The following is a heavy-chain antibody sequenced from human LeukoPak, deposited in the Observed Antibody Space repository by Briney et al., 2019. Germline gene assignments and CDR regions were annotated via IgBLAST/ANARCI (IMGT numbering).Heavy chain of an antibody. CDR3: ARGDYDSSGWYFDL. V-gene: IGHV3-48*01. J-gene: IGHJ2*01. D-gene: IGHD3-22*01. CDR2: ISSSSSTI. Sequence: GGSLRLSCAASGFTFSSYSMNWVRQAPGKGLEWVSYISSSSSTIYYADSVKGRFTISRDNAKNSLYLQMNSLRAGDTAVYYCARGDYDSSGWYFDLWGRGTLVTVSS. CDR1: GFTFSSYS.